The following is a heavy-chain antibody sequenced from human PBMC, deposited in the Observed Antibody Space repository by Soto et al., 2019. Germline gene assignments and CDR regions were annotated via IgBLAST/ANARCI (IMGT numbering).Heavy chain of an antibody. CDR3: ARAYYDDSGDYYYYYYGMDV. CDR1: GGTFSSYA. D-gene: IGHD3-22*01. Sequence: QVQLLQSGAEVKKPGSSVKVSCKASGGTFSSYAISWVRQAPGQGLEWMGGIIAIFGTANYAQKFQGRVTITAEESTSTADMELSSRRSEDTAVYYCARAYYDDSGDYYYYYYGMDVWGRGSTVTVSS. J-gene: IGHJ6*02. CDR2: IIAIFGTA. V-gene: IGHV1-69*01.